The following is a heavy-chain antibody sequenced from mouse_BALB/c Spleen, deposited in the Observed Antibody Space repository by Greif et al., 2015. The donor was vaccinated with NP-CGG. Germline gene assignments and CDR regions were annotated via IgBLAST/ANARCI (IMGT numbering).Heavy chain of an antibody. CDR3: ARGDYYAMDY. CDR1: GYTFTDYN. V-gene: IGHV1S29*02. Sequence: EVKLQESGPELVKPGASVKISCKASGYTFTDYNMHWVKQSHGKSLEWIGCIYPYNGGTGYNQKFKSKATLTVDNSSSTAYMELRSLTSEDSAVYYCARGDYYAMDYWGQGTSVTVSS. J-gene: IGHJ4*01. CDR2: IYPYNGGT.